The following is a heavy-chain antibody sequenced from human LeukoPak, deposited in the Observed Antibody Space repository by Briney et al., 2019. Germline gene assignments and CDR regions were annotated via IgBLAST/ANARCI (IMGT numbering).Heavy chain of an antibody. CDR2: INGRGGST. D-gene: IGHD1-26*01. V-gene: IGHV3-23*01. CDR1: GFTFSNYA. CDR3: AKGESSGNYYSGYDY. Sequence: PGGSLRLSCAASGFTFSNYAMSWVRQAPGKGQEWVSAINGRGGSTFYVDSVKGRFTISRDNSKNTLYLQMNSLRVEDTAIYYCAKGESSGNYYSGYDYWGQGTLVTVSS. J-gene: IGHJ4*02.